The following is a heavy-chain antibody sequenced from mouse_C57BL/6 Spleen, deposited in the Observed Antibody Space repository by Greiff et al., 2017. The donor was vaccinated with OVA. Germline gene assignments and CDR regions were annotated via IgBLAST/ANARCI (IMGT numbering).Heavy chain of an antibody. Sequence: VKLVESGAELVKPGASVKLSCKASGYTFTEYTIHWVKQRSGQGLEWIGWFYPGSGSIKYNEKFKDKATLTADKSSSTVYMELSRLTSEDSAVYFCARHEGYGSRGAWFAYWGQGTLVTVSA. CDR2: FYPGSGSI. CDR1: GYTFTEYT. D-gene: IGHD1-1*01. J-gene: IGHJ3*01. CDR3: ARHEGYGSRGAWFAY. V-gene: IGHV1-62-2*01.